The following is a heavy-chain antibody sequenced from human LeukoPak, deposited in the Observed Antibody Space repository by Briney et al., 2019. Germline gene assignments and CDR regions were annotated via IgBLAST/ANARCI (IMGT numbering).Heavy chain of an antibody. D-gene: IGHD3-10*01. CDR1: GGSFSGYY. Sequence: PSETLSLTCAVYGGSFSGYYWSWVRQAPGKGLEWVSVIYSGGSTYYADSVKGRFTISRDNSKNTLYLQMNSLRAEDTAVYYCARDKFLWFGESYFDYWGQGTLVTVSS. J-gene: IGHJ4*02. V-gene: IGHV3-66*01. CDR2: IYSGGST. CDR3: ARDKFLWFGESYFDY.